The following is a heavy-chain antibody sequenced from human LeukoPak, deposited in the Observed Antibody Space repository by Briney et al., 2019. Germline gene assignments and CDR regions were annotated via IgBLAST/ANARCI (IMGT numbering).Heavy chain of an antibody. V-gene: IGHV3-30*18. D-gene: IGHD3-9*01. CDR1: GFTFSSYG. Sequence: PGRSLRLSCAASGFTFSSYGMHWVRQAPGKGLEWVAVISYDGSNKYYADSVRGRFTISRDNSKNTLYLQMNSLRAEDTDVYYCAKEAVQTYYDILTGYHPYYYYYGMDVWGKGTTVTVSS. CDR2: ISYDGSNK. J-gene: IGHJ6*04. CDR3: AKEAVQTYYDILTGYHPYYYYYGMDV.